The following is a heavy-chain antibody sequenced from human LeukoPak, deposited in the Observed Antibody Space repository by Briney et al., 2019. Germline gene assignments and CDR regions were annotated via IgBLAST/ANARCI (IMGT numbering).Heavy chain of an antibody. CDR2: ISYDGSNK. CDR3: ARVLAAAGTRGLFDY. J-gene: IGHJ4*02. CDR1: GFTFSSYA. D-gene: IGHD6-13*01. V-gene: IGHV3-30-3*01. Sequence: GGSLRLSCAASGFTFSSYAMSWVRQAPGKGLEWVAVISYDGSNKYYADSVKGRFTISRDNSKNTLYLQMNSLRAEDTAVYYCARVLAAAGTRGLFDYWGQGTLVTVSS.